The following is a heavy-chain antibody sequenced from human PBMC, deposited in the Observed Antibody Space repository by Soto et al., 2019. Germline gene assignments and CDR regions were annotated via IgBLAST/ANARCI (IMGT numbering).Heavy chain of an antibody. CDR3: VRDPPPMVEAGTNRYRFVL. CDR2: INTDGSSI. CDR1: GFNFNTYW. Sequence: PGGSLRLSWAASGFNFNTYWMHWVRQAPGKGLVSVSRINTDGSSIIYVDSVKGRFTISRDNAKNTLYLQMNNLRAEDTAVYYCVRDPPPMVEAGTNRYRFVLWGQGALVTVSS. V-gene: IGHV3-74*01. D-gene: IGHD2-15*01. J-gene: IGHJ4*02.